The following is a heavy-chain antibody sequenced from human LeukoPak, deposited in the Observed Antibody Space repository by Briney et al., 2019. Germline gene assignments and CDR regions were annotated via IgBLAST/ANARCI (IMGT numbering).Heavy chain of an antibody. CDR1: EFTFSDYA. V-gene: IGHV3-23*01. CDR2: ITGSGGST. J-gene: IGHJ4*02. Sequence: GGSLRLSCVASEFTFSDYAMSWVRQAPGKGLEWVSAITGSGGSTYYADSVKGRFTISRDNSKNTMYLQMNSLRADDTAVYYCAKGKDCWGQGTLVTVSS. CDR3: AKGKDC.